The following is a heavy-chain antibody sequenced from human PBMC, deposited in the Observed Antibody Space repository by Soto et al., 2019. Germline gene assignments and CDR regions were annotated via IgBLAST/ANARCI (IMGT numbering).Heavy chain of an antibody. J-gene: IGHJ4*02. V-gene: IGHV4-59*12. CDR2: ISYSGTT. CDR3: AREVRGGFTGIFDQ. Sequence: SETLSLTCNVSGSISTYYLMWIRQPPGKGLEWIGYISYSGTTNYSPSLENRVTLSLDKSKNQFSLRLSSVTAADTAVYYFAREVRGGFTGIFDQWGRGSRVTVSS. CDR1: GSISTYY. D-gene: IGHD2-15*01.